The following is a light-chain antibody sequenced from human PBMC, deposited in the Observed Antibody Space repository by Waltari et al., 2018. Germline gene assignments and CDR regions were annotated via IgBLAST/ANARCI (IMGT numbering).Light chain of an antibody. CDR2: GAS. V-gene: IGKV3-15*01. CDR3: QQYNNWPRT. Sequence: EIVMTHSPATLSVSPGDRATLPCRASQSVSSNVAWYQQKPDQAPRLLIYGASTRATGIPARFSGSGSGTEFTLTISSMQSEDFAVYYCQQYNNWPRTFGQGTKVEIK. J-gene: IGKJ1*01. CDR1: QSVSSN.